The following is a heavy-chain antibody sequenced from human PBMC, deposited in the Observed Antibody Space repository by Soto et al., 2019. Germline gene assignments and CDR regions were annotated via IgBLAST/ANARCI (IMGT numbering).Heavy chain of an antibody. CDR2: IYKSATT. D-gene: IGHD2-15*01. CDR3: ARGRYCLTGSCFPNWFES. Sequence: TLSLTCSVSGDSISNLDYFWAWIRQPPGQALEYIGYIYKSATTYYNPSFESRVAISVDTSKSQFSLNVTSVTAADTAVYFCARGRYCLTGSCFPNWFESWGQGALVTVSS. CDR1: GDSISNLDYF. V-gene: IGHV4-30-4*01. J-gene: IGHJ5*01.